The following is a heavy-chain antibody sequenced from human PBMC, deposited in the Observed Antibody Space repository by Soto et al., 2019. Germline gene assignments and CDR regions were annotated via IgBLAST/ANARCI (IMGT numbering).Heavy chain of an antibody. Sequence: EVQLLGSGGGLVQPGGSLRLSCAASGFTFSNYAMSWVRQAPGKGLEWVSGISGGGGSSYYADSVKGLFTISRDNSKNTLYLQMHSLRAEDTVVYYCAHNCGVDCHSVFFYWGQGTLVIVSS. D-gene: IGHD2-21*02. J-gene: IGHJ4*02. CDR3: AHNCGVDCHSVFFY. CDR2: ISGGGGSS. CDR1: GFTFSNYA. V-gene: IGHV3-23*01.